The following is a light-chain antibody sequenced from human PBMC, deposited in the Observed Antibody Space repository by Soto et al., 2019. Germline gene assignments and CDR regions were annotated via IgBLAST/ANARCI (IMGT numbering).Light chain of an antibody. Sequence: EIVLTQSPATLSLCPGERANLSCRASQIVSSYLAWYQQKPGQAPRLLIYDASNRATGIPARFSGSGSGTDFTLTISSLEPEDFAVYYCQQRSNWPLTFGGGTKVEIK. V-gene: IGKV3-11*01. J-gene: IGKJ4*01. CDR3: QQRSNWPLT. CDR2: DAS. CDR1: QIVSSY.